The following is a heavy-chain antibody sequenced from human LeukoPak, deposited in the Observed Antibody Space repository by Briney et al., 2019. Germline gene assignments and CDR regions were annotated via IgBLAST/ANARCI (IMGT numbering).Heavy chain of an antibody. J-gene: IGHJ3*02. V-gene: IGHV1-69*13. CDR3: ARVAVLRYFDGPLGGAFDI. Sequence: SVKVSCKASGYTFTSYDINWVRQATGQGLEWMGGIIPIFGTANYAQKFQGRVTITADESTSTAYMELSSLRSEDTAVYYCARVAVLRYFDGPLGGAFDIWGQGTMVTVSS. CDR2: IIPIFGTA. D-gene: IGHD3-9*01. CDR1: GYTFTSYD.